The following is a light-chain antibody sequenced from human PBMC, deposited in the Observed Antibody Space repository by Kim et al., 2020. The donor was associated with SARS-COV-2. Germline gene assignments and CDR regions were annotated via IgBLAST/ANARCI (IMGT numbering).Light chain of an antibody. CDR1: NIGSKS. V-gene: IGLV3-21*04. CDR2: YDN. CDR3: QVWDSSSDHRV. Sequence: SYELTQPPSVSVAPGKTASFTCGGYNIGSKSVHWYQQKPGQAPVVVIYYDNDRPSGIPERFSGSNSGNTATLTISRVEAGDEADYYCQVWDSSSDHRVFGGGTKVTVL. J-gene: IGLJ3*02.